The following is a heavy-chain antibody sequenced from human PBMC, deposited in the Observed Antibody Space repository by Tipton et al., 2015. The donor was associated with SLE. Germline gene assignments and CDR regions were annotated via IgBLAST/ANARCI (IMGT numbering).Heavy chain of an antibody. CDR3: ARGGPSSGWSDAFDI. J-gene: IGHJ3*02. CDR1: GGSISSYD. V-gene: IGHV4-59*01. CDR2: IYYSGST. Sequence: TLSLTCTVSGGSISSYDWSWIRQPPGKGLEWIGYIYYSGSTNYNPSLKSRVTISVDTSKNQFSLKPSSVTAADTAVYYCARGGPSSGWSDAFDIWGQGTMVTVSS. D-gene: IGHD6-19*01.